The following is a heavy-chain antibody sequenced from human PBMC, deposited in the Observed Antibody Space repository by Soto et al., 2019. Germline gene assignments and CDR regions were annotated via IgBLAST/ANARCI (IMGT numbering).Heavy chain of an antibody. V-gene: IGHV4-39*01. CDR2: MYYSGRT. Sequence: PSETLSLTCTVSGGSISSSSYYWGWIRQPPGKGLEWIGSMYYSGRTYYNPSLKSRVTISVDTSKNQFSLKLSSVTAADTAVYYCARVTLSSSCSNARYAPSAQGTLVPVSS. J-gene: IGHJ5*02. D-gene: IGHD6-13*01. CDR1: GGSISSSSYY. CDR3: ARVTLSSSCSNARYAP.